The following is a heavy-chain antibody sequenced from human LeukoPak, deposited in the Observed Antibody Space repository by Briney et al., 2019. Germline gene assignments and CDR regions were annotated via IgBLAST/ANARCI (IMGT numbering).Heavy chain of an antibody. Sequence: ASVKVSCKASGGTFSSYAISWVRQAPGQGREWMGRIIPILGIANYAQKFQGRVTVTADKSTSTAYMELSSLRSEDTAVYYCARGGPYGDYSHWGQGTLVTVSS. D-gene: IGHD4-17*01. CDR3: ARGGPYGDYSH. V-gene: IGHV1-69*04. CDR2: IIPILGIA. CDR1: GGTFSSYA. J-gene: IGHJ4*02.